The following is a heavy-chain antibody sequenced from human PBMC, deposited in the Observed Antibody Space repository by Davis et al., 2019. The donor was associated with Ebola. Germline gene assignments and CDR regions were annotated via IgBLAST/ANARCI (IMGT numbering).Heavy chain of an antibody. CDR3: ARRLGVSKDTRHDH. CDR2: MNHNSGNT. CDR1: GYTFTSYD. D-gene: IGHD2-15*01. V-gene: IGHV1-8*01. J-gene: IGHJ4*02. Sequence: ASVKVSCNTSGYTFTSYDINWVRQATGHGPQWMGWMNHNSGNTGYAQKFQGRVTMTRNTSISTAYMEVSSLRSEDTAVYYCARRLGVSKDTRHDHWGQGTLVTVSS.